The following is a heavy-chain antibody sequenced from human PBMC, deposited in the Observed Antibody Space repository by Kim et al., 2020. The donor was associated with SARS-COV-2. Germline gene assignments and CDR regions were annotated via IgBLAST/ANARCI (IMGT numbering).Heavy chain of an antibody. D-gene: IGHD3-10*01. J-gene: IGHJ4*02. CDR3: ARQDKPGYGPYYFDY. Sequence: DSVKGRFAISRDNSKNTLYLQMNSLRAEDTAVYYCARQDKPGYGPYYFDYWGQGTLVTVSS. V-gene: IGHV3-66*04.